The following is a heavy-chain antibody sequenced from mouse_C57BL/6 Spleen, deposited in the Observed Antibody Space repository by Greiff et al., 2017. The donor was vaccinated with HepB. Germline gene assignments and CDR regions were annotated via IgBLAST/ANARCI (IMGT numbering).Heavy chain of an antibody. D-gene: IGHD3-3*01. Sequence: VQLQESGAELVRPGASVTLSCKASGYTFTDYEMHWVKQTPVHGLEWIGAIDPETGGTAYNQKFKGKAKLTADKSSSTAYMELRSLTSEDSAVYYCTRGLARARAWFAYWGQGTLVTVSA. CDR2: IDPETGGT. CDR3: TRGLARARAWFAY. J-gene: IGHJ3*01. CDR1: GYTFTDYE. V-gene: IGHV1-15*01.